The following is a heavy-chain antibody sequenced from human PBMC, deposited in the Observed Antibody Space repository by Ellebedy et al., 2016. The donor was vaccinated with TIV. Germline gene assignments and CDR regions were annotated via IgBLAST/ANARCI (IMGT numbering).Heavy chain of an antibody. CDR3: ARDPREWLVRGYFDC. CDR1: GFTFSSYG. Sequence: GESLKISCATSGFTFSSYGMHWVRQAPDQGLEWVAVIWHDGNFEDYADSVKGRFTISRDNSKNTLYLQMNSLSAEDTAVYYCARDPREWLVRGYFDCWGQGTLVTVSS. V-gene: IGHV3-33*01. CDR2: IWHDGNFE. J-gene: IGHJ4*02. D-gene: IGHD6-19*01.